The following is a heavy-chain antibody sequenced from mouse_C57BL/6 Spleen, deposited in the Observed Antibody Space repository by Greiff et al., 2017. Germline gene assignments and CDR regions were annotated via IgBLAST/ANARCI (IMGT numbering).Heavy chain of an antibody. V-gene: IGHV1-52*01. D-gene: IGHD4-1*01. J-gene: IGHJ3*01. CDR1: GYTFTSYW. Sequence: QVQLQQPGAELVRPGSSVKLSCKASGYTFTSYWMHWVKQRPIQGLEWIGNIDPSDSETHYNQKFKDKATLTVDKSSSTAYMQLSSLTSEDSAVYYGAREGNWDVGFAYWGQGTLVTVSA. CDR2: IDPSDSET. CDR3: AREGNWDVGFAY.